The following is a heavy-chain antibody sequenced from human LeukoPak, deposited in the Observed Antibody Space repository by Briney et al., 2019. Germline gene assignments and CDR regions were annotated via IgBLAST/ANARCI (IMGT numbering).Heavy chain of an antibody. CDR3: ARDIPYGLSYFDY. D-gene: IGHD2-2*02. CDR1: GFTFRSFW. Sequence: PGGSLRLSCSASGFTFRSFWMTWVRQASGKGLELVANIKEDGSDANYVDAVKGRFTISRDNAKDSLYLQMNSVRPEDTAVYYCARDIPYGLSYFDYWGQGTLVTVSS. J-gene: IGHJ4*02. CDR2: IKEDGSDA. V-gene: IGHV3-7*04.